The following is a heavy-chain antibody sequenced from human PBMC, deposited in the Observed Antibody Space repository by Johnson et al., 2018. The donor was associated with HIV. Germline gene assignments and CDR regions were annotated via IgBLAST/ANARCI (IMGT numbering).Heavy chain of an antibody. Sequence: QMQLVESGGGVFQPERSLRLSCAASGFTFGNYAMHWVRQAPGKGLEWVAVISYDGSNKYYADSVKGRFTISRDNSKNTLYLQMNSLRAEDTAVYYCARDNFGGLNAFDIWVQGTMVTVSS. J-gene: IGHJ3*02. D-gene: IGHD3-10*01. CDR3: ARDNFGGLNAFDI. CDR1: GFTFGNYA. CDR2: ISYDGSNK. V-gene: IGHV3-30-3*01.